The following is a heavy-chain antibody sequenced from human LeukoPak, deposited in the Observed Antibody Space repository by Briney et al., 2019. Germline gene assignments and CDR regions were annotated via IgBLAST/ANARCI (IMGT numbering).Heavy chain of an antibody. D-gene: IGHD6-13*01. CDR1: GFTFSDYY. V-gene: IGHV3-11*01. CDR2: ISSSGSTI. CDR3: AREKYSSSWLGYAFDI. J-gene: IGHJ3*02. Sequence: GGSLRLSCAASGFTFSDYYMSWIRQAPGKGLEWVSYISSSGSTIYYADSVKGRFTISRDNAKNSLYLQMNSLRAEDTAVYYCAREKYSSSWLGYAFDIWGQGTMVTVSS.